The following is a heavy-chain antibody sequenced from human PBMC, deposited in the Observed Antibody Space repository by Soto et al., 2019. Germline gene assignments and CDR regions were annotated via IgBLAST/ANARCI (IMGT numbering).Heavy chain of an antibody. CDR2: IIPIFGTA. CDR3: ARNSRSSSVVRSNWFDP. Sequence: ASVKVSCKASGGTFSSYAISWVRQAPGQGLEWMGGIIPIFGTANYAQKFQGRVTITADESTSTAYMELSSLRSEDTAVYYCARNSRSSSVVRSNWFDPWGQGTLVTVSS. V-gene: IGHV1-69*13. CDR1: GGTFSSYA. J-gene: IGHJ5*02. D-gene: IGHD6-6*01.